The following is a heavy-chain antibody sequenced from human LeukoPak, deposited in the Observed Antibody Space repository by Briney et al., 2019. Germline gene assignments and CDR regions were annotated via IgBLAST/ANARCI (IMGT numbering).Heavy chain of an antibody. J-gene: IGHJ4*02. CDR1: GFTFDDYA. CDR3: AKGADYDFWSVLGY. Sequence: GGSLRLSSAASGFTFDDYAMHWVRQAPGKGLEWVSGISWNSGSIGYADSVKGRFTISRDNAKNSLYLQMNSLRAEDMALYYCAKGADYDFWSVLGYWGQGTLVTVSS. D-gene: IGHD3-3*01. V-gene: IGHV3-9*03. CDR2: ISWNSGSI.